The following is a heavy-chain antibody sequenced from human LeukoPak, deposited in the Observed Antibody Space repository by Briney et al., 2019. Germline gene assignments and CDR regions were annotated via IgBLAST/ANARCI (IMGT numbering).Heavy chain of an antibody. CDR3: ARGKDYYDSSGYLDH. J-gene: IGHJ4*02. V-gene: IGHV4-34*01. Sequence: SETLSLTCAVYGGSFSGYYWSWIRQPPGKGLEWIGEINHSGSTNYNPSLKSRVTISVDTSKNQFSLKLSSVTAADTAVYYCARGKDYYDSSGYLDHWGQGTLVTVSS. CDR2: INHSGST. CDR1: GGSFSGYY. D-gene: IGHD3-22*01.